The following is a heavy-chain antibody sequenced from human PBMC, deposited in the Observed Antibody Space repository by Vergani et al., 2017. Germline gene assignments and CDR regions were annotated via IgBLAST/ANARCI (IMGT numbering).Heavy chain of an antibody. V-gene: IGHV3-11*01. J-gene: IGHJ6*03. D-gene: IGHD3/OR15-3a*01. Sequence: VQLVESGGGLVKPGGSLRLSCAASGFTFSDYYMSWIRQAPGKGLEWVSYISSSGSTIYYADSVKGRFTISRDNAKNSLYLQMNSLRAEDTAVYYCARPPRPPWTSSYYYYMDVWGKGTTVTVSS. CDR2: ISSSGSTI. CDR3: ARPPRPPWTSSYYYYMDV. CDR1: GFTFSDYY.